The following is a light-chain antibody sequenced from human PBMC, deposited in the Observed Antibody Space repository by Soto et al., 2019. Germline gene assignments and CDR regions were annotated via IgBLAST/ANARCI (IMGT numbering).Light chain of an antibody. V-gene: IGLV2-14*01. CDR3: SSYTNANTPVV. Sequence: QSALTQPASVSGSPGQSITISCTGTSSDVGSYNYVSWYQQHPGKAPKLMIYDVSNRPSGVSNRFSGSKSGNTASLTISGLQAEDAADYYCSSYTNANTPVVFGGGTQLTVL. J-gene: IGLJ2*01. CDR2: DVS. CDR1: SSDVGSYNY.